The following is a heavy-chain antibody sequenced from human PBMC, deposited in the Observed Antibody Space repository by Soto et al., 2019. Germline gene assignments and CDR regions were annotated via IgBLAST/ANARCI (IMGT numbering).Heavy chain of an antibody. CDR2: IYPGDSDT. CDR1: GYSFTSYW. CDR3: ARPGSWLNYYHYGMYV. Sequence: GESLKISCKGSGYSFTSYWIGWVRQMPGKGLEWMGIIYPGDSDTRYSPSFQGQVTISADKSISTAYLQWSSLKASDTAMYYCARPGSWLNYYHYGMYVWGQGTTVTVSS. V-gene: IGHV5-51*01. D-gene: IGHD6-13*01. J-gene: IGHJ6*02.